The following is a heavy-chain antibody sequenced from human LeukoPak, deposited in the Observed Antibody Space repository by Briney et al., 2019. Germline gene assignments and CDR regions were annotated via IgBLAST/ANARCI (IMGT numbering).Heavy chain of an antibody. V-gene: IGHV3-23*01. CDR3: AKEEGAHHGGSDY. CDR2: ISGSGGST. J-gene: IGHJ4*02. Sequence: GGTLRLSCAASGFTFSSYARSWVRQAPGKGLEWVSAISGSGGSTYYADSVKGRFTISRDNSKNTLYLQMNSLRAEDTAVYYCAKEEGAHHGGSDYWGQGTLVTVSS. CDR1: GFTFSSYA. D-gene: IGHD2-15*01.